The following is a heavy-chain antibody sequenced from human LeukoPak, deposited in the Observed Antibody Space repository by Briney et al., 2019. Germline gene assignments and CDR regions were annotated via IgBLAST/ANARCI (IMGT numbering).Heavy chain of an antibody. CDR3: ARGEEY. V-gene: IGHV3-74*01. Sequence: PGGSLRLSCAASGFTFSTFWMHWVRQAPGKGLVWVARIGRDGSDTNYADSVKGRFTISRDNSKNTLYLQMNSLRAEDTAVYYCARGEEYWGQGTLVTVSS. CDR1: GFTFSTFW. J-gene: IGHJ4*02. CDR2: IGRDGSDT.